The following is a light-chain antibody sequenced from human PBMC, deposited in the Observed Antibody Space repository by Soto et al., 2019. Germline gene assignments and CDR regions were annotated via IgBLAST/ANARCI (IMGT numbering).Light chain of an antibody. J-gene: IGKJ2*01. V-gene: IGKV3-11*01. CDR3: QQRFNWPRFT. Sequence: EIVLTQSPATLSLSPGERATLSCRASQSVSSYLAWYQQKPGQAPMLLIYDASNRATGIPARFSGGGSGTDFTLTISSLGPEDFAVYYCQQRFNWPRFTFGQGTKLEIK. CDR1: QSVSSY. CDR2: DAS.